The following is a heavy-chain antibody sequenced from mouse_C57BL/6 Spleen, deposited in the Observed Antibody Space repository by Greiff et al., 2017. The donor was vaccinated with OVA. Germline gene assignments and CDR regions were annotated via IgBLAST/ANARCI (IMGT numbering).Heavy chain of an antibody. V-gene: IGHV1-15*01. CDR1: GYTFTDYE. J-gene: IGHJ4*01. CDR3: TRTTVVADPLYYYAMDY. Sequence: VQLQQSGAELVRPGASVTLSCKASGYTFTDYEMHWVKQTPVHGLEWIGAIDPETGGTAYNQKFKGKAILTADKSSSTAYMELRSLTSEDSAVYYCTRTTVVADPLYYYAMDYWGQGTSVTVSS. D-gene: IGHD1-1*01. CDR2: IDPETGGT.